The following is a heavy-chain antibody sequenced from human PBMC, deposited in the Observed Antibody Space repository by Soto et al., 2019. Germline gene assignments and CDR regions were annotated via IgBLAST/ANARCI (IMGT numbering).Heavy chain of an antibody. D-gene: IGHD1-7*01. CDR1: GFTFSSYA. Sequence: EVQLLESGGGLVQPGGSLRLSCAASGFTFSSYAVSWVRQAPGKGLEWVSSVSGSSGSKSYADSVKGRFTISRDNSKSTVYLQMNSLRAEDTAIYFCAKDWCSGTTCYCLENWGQGTLVTVSS. CDR2: VSGSSGSK. CDR3: AKDWCSGTTCYCLEN. J-gene: IGHJ4*02. V-gene: IGHV3-23*01.